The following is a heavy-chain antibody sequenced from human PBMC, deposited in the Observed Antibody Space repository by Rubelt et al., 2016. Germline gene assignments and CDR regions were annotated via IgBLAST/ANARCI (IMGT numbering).Heavy chain of an antibody. V-gene: IGHV3-30*04. CDR3: ARVRDSSGYYADWYFDL. CDR1: RSHA. D-gene: IGHD3-22*01. Sequence: RSHAMHWVRQAPGKGLEWVAVISFDGTNKYYVDSVKGRFTISRGNSMHTLYLQMNSLRAEDTAVYYCARVRDSSGYYADWYFDLWGRGTLVTVSS. J-gene: IGHJ2*01. CDR2: ISFDGTNK.